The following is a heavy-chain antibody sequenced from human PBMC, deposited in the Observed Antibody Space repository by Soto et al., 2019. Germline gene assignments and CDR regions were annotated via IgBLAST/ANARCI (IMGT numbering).Heavy chain of an antibody. CDR3: AREGGVGAYDAFDI. J-gene: IGHJ3*02. D-gene: IGHD1-26*01. V-gene: IGHV3-33*01. CDR1: GFTFSSYG. CDR2: IWYDGSNK. Sequence: GGSQRLSCAASGFTFSSYGMHWVRQAPGKGLEWVAVIWYDGSNKYYADSVKGRFTISRDNSKNTLYLQMNSLRAEDTAVYYCAREGGVGAYDAFDIWGQGTMVTVSS.